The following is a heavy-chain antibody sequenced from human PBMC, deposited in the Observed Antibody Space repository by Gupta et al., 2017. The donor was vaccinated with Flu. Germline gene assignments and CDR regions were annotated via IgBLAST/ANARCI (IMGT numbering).Heavy chain of an antibody. CDR3: ARDGGSSWPEANYYYYYMDV. CDR2: ISSSGSTI. Sequence: QVQLVESGGGLVKPGGSLRLSCAASGFTFSDYYMSWIRQAPGKGLEWVSYISSSGSTIYYADSVKGRFTISRDNAKNSLYLQMNSLRAEDTAVYYCARDGGSSWPEANYYYYYMDVWGKGTTVTVSS. CDR1: GFTFSDYY. V-gene: IGHV3-11*01. J-gene: IGHJ6*03. D-gene: IGHD6-13*01.